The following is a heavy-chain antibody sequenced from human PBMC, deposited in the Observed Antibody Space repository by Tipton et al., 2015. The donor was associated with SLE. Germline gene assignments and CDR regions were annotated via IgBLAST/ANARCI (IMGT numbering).Heavy chain of an antibody. V-gene: IGHV4-61*02. J-gene: IGHJ4*02. Sequence: GLVKPSETLSLTCTVSGGSISGRNYYWSWIRQPAGKGLEWIGHIYTSGSSTYNPSLKSRVTISVDTSKNQFSLKLSSVTAADTAVYYCARSYSSSSGAYWGQGTLVTVSS. CDR3: ARSYSSSSGAY. CDR1: GGSISGRNYY. D-gene: IGHD6-6*01. CDR2: IYTSGSS.